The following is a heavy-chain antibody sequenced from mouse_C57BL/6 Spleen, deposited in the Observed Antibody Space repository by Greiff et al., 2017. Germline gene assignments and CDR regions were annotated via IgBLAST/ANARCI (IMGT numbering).Heavy chain of an antibody. J-gene: IGHJ4*01. CDR3: SKKEGYSNHYAMDY. D-gene: IGHD2-5*01. CDR1: GFSLTSYG. Sequence: QVQLKESGPGLVQPSQSLSITCTVSGFSLTSYGVHWVRQSPGKGLEWLGVIWRGGSTDYNAAFMSRLSITKDNSKSQVFFKMNSLQADDTAIYYCSKKEGYSNHYAMDYWGQGTSVTVSS. CDR2: IWRGGST. V-gene: IGHV2-5*01.